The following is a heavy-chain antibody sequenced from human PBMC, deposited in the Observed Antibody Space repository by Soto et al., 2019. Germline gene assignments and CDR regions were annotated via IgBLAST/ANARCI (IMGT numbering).Heavy chain of an antibody. J-gene: IGHJ4*02. V-gene: IGHV3-23*01. Sequence: EVQLLESGGGLVQPGGSLRLSCAASGFTFSRHGMSWVRQAPGKGLEWVSALTSSGGTTYYADSVKGRFTISRDNSKKTLYLQINSLIVEATAVYYCARVRGSWVTQFYFDYWGQGALVTVAS. CDR3: ARVRGSWVTQFYFDY. CDR2: LTSSGGTT. CDR1: GFTFSRHG. D-gene: IGHD3-16*01.